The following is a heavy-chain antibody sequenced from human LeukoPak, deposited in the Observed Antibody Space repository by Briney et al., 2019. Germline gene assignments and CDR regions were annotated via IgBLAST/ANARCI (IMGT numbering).Heavy chain of an antibody. D-gene: IGHD3-10*01. CDR3: ARALTVRGVIPPGY. Sequence: ASVKVSCKASGYTFSSYGISWVRQAPGQGLEWMGSISPYTGDTKYAERLQDRVTMTTDTSTSTAYMELRSLRSDDTAVYYCARALTVRGVIPPGYWGQGTLVTVSS. J-gene: IGHJ4*02. CDR1: GYTFSSYG. V-gene: IGHV1-18*04. CDR2: ISPYTGDT.